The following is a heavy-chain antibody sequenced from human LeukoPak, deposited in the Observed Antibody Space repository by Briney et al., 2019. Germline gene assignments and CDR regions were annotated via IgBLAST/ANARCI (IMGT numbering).Heavy chain of an antibody. D-gene: IGHD2-15*01. CDR3: ASRESCSGGTCYGLSY. Sequence: HPGGSLRLSCAPSGLTFSSYDMSWVRQAPGKGLEWVSIINGRTGSIYYADSVKGRFTISRDNSKNTLYLQLNSLRAEDTALYYCASRESCSGGTCYGLSYWGQGTLVTVSS. CDR2: INGRTGSI. V-gene: IGHV3-23*01. J-gene: IGHJ4*02. CDR1: GLTFSSYD.